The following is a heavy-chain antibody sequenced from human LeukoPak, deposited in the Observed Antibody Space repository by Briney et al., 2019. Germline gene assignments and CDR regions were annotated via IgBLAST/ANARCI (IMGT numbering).Heavy chain of an antibody. CDR3: ARDLTGYSYGYDY. CDR2: ISWNSGSI. V-gene: IGHV3-9*01. D-gene: IGHD5-18*01. Sequence: GGSLRLSCAASGFTFDDYAMHWVRQAPGKGLEWVSGISWNSGSIGYADSVKGRFTISRDNAKNSLYLQMNSLRAEDTAVYYCARDLTGYSYGYDYWGQGTLVTVSS. J-gene: IGHJ4*02. CDR1: GFTFDDYA.